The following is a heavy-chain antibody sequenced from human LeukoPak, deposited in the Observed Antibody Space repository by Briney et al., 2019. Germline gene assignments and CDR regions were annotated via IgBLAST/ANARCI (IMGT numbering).Heavy chain of an antibody. Sequence: GGSLRLSCAVSGFTFSRYSMNWVRQAPGKGLEWVSYISHSSATIYYADSVRGRFTISRDNANNSLFLQMNNLRAEDMAVYYCARDQVSLGAMDVWGKGTTVTVSS. CDR1: GFTFSRYS. CDR2: ISHSSATI. J-gene: IGHJ6*03. D-gene: IGHD4-23*01. V-gene: IGHV3-48*01. CDR3: ARDQVSLGAMDV.